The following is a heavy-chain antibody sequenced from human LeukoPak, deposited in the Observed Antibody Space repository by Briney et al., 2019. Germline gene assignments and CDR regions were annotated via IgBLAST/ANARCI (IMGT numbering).Heavy chain of an antibody. CDR1: GFTFSSYW. Sequence: GGSLRLSCAASGFTFSSYWMSWVRQAPGKGLEWVANIKQDGSEKYYVDSVKGRFTISRDNAKNSLYPQMNSLRAEDTAVYYCARQYCSSTSCFYAFDIWGQGTMVTVSS. V-gene: IGHV3-7*03. D-gene: IGHD2-2*01. CDR3: ARQYCSSTSCFYAFDI. J-gene: IGHJ3*02. CDR2: IKQDGSEK.